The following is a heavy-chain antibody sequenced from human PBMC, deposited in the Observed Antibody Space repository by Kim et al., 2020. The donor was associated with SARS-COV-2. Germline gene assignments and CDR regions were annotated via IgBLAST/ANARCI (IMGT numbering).Heavy chain of an antibody. D-gene: IGHD3-10*01. CDR3: ARGTPTKHKLLWFGEPKRDAFDI. Sequence: GGSLRLSCAASGFTFSSYSMNWVRQAPGKGLEWVSYISSSSSTIYYADSVKGRFTISRDNAKNSLYLQMNSLRDEDTAVYYCARGTPTKHKLLWFGEPKRDAFDIWGQGTMVTVSS. V-gene: IGHV3-48*02. CDR2: ISSSSSTI. CDR1: GFTFSSYS. J-gene: IGHJ3*02.